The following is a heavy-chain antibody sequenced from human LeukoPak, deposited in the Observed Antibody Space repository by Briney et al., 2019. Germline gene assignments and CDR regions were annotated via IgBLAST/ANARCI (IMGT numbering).Heavy chain of an antibody. V-gene: IGHV4-39*07. CDR2: INHSGST. CDR1: GDSISSTTYW. Sequence: SETLSLTCTVSGDSISSTTYWWGWIRQPPGKGLEWIGEINHSGSTNYNPSLTSRVTISVDTSKNQFSLKLSSVTAADTAVYYCARGGSISWYQHWGQGTLVTVSS. D-gene: IGHD6-13*01. J-gene: IGHJ1*01. CDR3: ARGGSISWYQH.